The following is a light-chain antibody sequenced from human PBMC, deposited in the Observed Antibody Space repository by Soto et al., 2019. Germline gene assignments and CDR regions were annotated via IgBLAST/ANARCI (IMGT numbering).Light chain of an antibody. V-gene: IGKV1-9*01. J-gene: IGKJ5*01. CDR1: QGISSY. Sequence: DIQLTQSPSFLSASVGDRVTITCRASQGISSYLAWFQQKPGKAPELLIYSASTLQSGVPSRLSGSGSGTEFTLTISSLQPEDFATYYCQQLYSYPITFGQGTRLEIK. CDR3: QQLYSYPIT. CDR2: SAS.